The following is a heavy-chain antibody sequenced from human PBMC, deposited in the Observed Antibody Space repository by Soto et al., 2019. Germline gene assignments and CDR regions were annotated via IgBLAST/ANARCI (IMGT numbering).Heavy chain of an antibody. CDR2: IYYSGST. J-gene: IGHJ6*02. CDR1: GGSISSGGYY. Sequence: KPSETLSLTCTVSGGSISSGGYYWSWIRQHPGKGLEWIGYIYYSGSTYYNPSLKSRVTISVDTSKNQFSLKLSSVTAADTAVYYCAREPYERGVFGRFYYYGMDVWGQGTTVTVSS. CDR3: AREPYERGVFGRFYYYGMDV. D-gene: IGHD3-3*01. V-gene: IGHV4-31*03.